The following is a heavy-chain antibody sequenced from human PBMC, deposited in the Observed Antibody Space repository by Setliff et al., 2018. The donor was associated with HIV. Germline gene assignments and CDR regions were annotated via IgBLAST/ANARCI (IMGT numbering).Heavy chain of an antibody. CDR1: GGSITSGRYY. CDR3: ARHTGGYTYSYANHFDY. D-gene: IGHD5-18*01. V-gene: IGHV4-61*09. CDR2: IYSSGAT. Sequence: SETLSLTCSVSGGSITSGRYYWIWIRQPAGKGLEWIGHIYSSGATNYNPSLKSRVFISADTSKNEFPLTLSSVTAADTAVYYCARHTGGYTYSYANHFDYWGQGTLVTVSS. J-gene: IGHJ4*02.